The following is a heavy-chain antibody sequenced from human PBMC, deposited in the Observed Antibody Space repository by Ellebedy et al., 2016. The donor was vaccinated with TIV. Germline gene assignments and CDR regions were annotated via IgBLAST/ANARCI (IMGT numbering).Heavy chain of an antibody. D-gene: IGHD3-22*01. Sequence: SLKISCAASGFIFEDYAMHWVRQAPGKGLEWVSGISWNSGNIDYADSVKGRFTISRDNAKNSLYLQMNSLRAEDTALYYCAKLSAVDSSAYFPAHFDDWGQGTLVTVSS. V-gene: IGHV3-9*01. J-gene: IGHJ4*02. CDR2: ISWNSGNI. CDR3: AKLSAVDSSAYFPAHFDD. CDR1: GFIFEDYA.